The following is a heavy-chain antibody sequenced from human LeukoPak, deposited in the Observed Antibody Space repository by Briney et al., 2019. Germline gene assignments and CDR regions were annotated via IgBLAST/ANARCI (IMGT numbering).Heavy chain of an antibody. CDR1: GYTLTELS. V-gene: IGHV1-24*01. D-gene: IGHD5-18*01. J-gene: IGHJ4*02. CDR3: APLQGYSYGWDY. CDR2: FDPEDGET. Sequence: ASLKVSCKVSGYTLTELSMHWVRQAPGQGLESMGGFDPEDGETIYAQKFQGRVTMTEDTSTDTAYMELSSLRSEDTAVYYCAPLQGYSYGWDYWGQGTLVTVSS.